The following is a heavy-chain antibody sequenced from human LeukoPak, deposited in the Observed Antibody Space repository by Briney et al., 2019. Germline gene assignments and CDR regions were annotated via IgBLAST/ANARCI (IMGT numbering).Heavy chain of an antibody. CDR3: AREVVVAATPGSVFIAPLVTTYYYYYGMDV. Sequence: SETLSLTCAVYGGSFSGYYWSWIRQPPGKGLEWIGEINHSGSTNYNPSLKSRVTISVDTSKNQFSLKLSSVTAADTAVYYCAREVVVAATPGSVFIAPLVTTYYYYYGMDVWGQGTTVTVSS. CDR1: GGSFSGYY. D-gene: IGHD2-15*01. V-gene: IGHV4-34*01. J-gene: IGHJ6*02. CDR2: INHSGST.